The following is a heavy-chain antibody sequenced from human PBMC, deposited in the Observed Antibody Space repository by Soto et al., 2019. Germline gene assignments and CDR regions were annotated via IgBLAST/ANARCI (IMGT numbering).Heavy chain of an antibody. V-gene: IGHV4-4*02. CDR3: AFPATADFDY. J-gene: IGHJ4*02. CDR1: GGSISSTNR. Sequence: SETLSLTCAVSGGSISSTNRWTWVRQSPGRGLEWIGEIYHSGTTNYSPSLKSRVNIAVDMSTNHLSLTLISVTAADTAVYYCAFPATADFDYWGKGILVTVSS. D-gene: IGHD6-13*01. CDR2: IYHSGTT.